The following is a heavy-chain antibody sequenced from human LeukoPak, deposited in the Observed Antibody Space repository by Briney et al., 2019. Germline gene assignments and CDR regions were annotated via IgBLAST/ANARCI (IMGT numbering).Heavy chain of an antibody. CDR3: VRGVSSGL. CDR1: GASISSYY. D-gene: IGHD3-22*01. CDR2: IHYSGTT. Sequence: SETLSLTCTVSGASISSYYWTWIRQPPGRGLEWIGYIHYSGTTSYNPSPKSRVTISVDTSKNQFSLKLTSVAPADTAVYYCVRGVSSGLWGQGTLVTVSS. J-gene: IGHJ4*02. V-gene: IGHV4-59*01.